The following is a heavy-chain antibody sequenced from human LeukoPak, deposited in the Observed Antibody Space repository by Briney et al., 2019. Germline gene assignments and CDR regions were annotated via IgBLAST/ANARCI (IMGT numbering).Heavy chain of an antibody. J-gene: IGHJ3*02. CDR3: ARDLQHAFDI. D-gene: IGHD2-2*01. CDR2: INSDGTST. V-gene: IGHV3-74*01. CDR1: GFTFTSYW. Sequence: GSLRLSCAASGFTFTSYWMHWDRQAPGKGLVWVSRINSDGTSTNYADSVKGRFTISRDNAKNMLYLQMNSLRVDDTAVYYCARDLQHAFDIWGQGTMVTVSS.